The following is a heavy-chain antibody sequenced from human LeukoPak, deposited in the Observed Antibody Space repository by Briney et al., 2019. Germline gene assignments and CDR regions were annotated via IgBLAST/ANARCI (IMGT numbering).Heavy chain of an antibody. V-gene: IGHV4-30-4*01. CDR3: ARVRCSGGSCYLIDY. J-gene: IGHJ4*02. CDR1: GGSISSGDDY. CDR2: MYHSGNT. Sequence: SETLSLTCTVSGGSISSGDDYWSWIRQPPGKGLEWIGYMYHSGNTYYIPSLKSRVTMSVDTSKNQFSLKLSSVTAADTAIYYCARVRCSGGSCYLIDYWGQGTLVTVSS. D-gene: IGHD2-15*01.